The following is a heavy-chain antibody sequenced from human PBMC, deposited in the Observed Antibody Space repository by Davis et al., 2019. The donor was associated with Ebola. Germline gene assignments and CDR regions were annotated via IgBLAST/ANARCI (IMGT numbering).Heavy chain of an antibody. V-gene: IGHV3-30*18. Sequence: PGGSLRLSCAASGFTFSSYGMHWVRQAPGKGLEWVAVISYDGSNKYYADSVKGRFTISRDNSKNTLYLQMNSLRAEDTAVYYCAKGTGGYSYGYVGYWGQGTLVTVSS. D-gene: IGHD5-18*01. J-gene: IGHJ4*02. CDR3: AKGTGGYSYGYVGY. CDR2: ISYDGSNK. CDR1: GFTFSSYG.